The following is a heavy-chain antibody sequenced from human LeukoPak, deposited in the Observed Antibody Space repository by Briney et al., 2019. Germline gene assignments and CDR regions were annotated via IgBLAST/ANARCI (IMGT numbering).Heavy chain of an antibody. D-gene: IGHD2-15*01. Sequence: ASVKVSCKASGYTFTSYAMHWVRQAPGQRLEWMGWNNAGNGNTKYSQKFQGRVTITRDTSASTAYMELSSLRSEDTAVYYCARERPQYCSGGSSYYYYYGMDVWGQGTTVTVSS. J-gene: IGHJ6*02. V-gene: IGHV1-3*01. CDR2: NNAGNGNT. CDR3: ARERPQYCSGGSSYYYYYGMDV. CDR1: GYTFTSYA.